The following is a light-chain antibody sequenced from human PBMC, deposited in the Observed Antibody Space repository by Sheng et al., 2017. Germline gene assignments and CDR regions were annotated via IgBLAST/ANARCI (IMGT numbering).Light chain of an antibody. V-gene: IGLV1-47*01. Sequence: QSVLTQPPSASGTPGQKVTISCTGSSSNIGSYYVYWFQQLPGTAPKLLISRDSQRPSGVPDRFSGSKSGISASLAITGLRSEDEGDYYCAAWDDSLSGVFGGGTKLTVL. J-gene: IGLJ3*02. CDR3: AAWDDSLSGV. CDR2: RDS. CDR1: SSNIGSYY.